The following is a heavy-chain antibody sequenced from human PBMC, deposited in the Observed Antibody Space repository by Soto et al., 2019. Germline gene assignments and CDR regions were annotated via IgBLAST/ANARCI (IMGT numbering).Heavy chain of an antibody. CDR3: ARDGVFGDPKEVSQQWLGLPCDY. CDR1: GGTFSSYT. Sequence: QVQLVQSGAEVKKPGSSVKVSCKASGGTFSSYTISWVRQAPGQGLEWMGRIIPILGIANYAQKFQGRVXNNADKAKSPXXRXLXXPRYEVRAVDYCARDGVFGDPKEVSQQWLGLPCDYWGQGPLVTVS. CDR2: IIPILGIA. J-gene: IGHJ4*02. V-gene: IGHV1-69*08. D-gene: IGHD6-19*01.